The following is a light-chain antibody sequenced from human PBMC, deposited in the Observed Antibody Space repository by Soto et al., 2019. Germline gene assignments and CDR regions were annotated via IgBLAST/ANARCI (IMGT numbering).Light chain of an antibody. J-gene: IGLJ2*01. CDR2: DVS. CDR3: SSYTSGSTLVV. V-gene: IGLV2-14*01. CDR1: SSDVGDYNY. Sequence: QSVLTQPASVSGSPGQSITIPCTGTSSDVGDYNYVSWYQQHPGKAPKLMIYDVSNRPSGVSNRFSGSKSGNTASLTISGLQAEDEADYYCSSYTSGSTLVVFGGGTQLTVL.